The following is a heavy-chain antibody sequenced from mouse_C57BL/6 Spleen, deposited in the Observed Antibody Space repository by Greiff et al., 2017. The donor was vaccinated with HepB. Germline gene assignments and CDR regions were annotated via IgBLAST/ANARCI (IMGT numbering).Heavy chain of an antibody. CDR3: ASDREVVAHWYFDV. CDR1: GFTFSSYA. D-gene: IGHD1-1*01. V-gene: IGHV5-4*01. Sequence: EVQLVESGGGLVKPGGSLKLSCAASGFTFSSYAMSWVRQTPEKRLEWVATISDGGSYTYYPDNVKGRFTISRDNAKNNLYLQMSHLKSEDTAMYYCASDREVVAHWYFDVWGTGTTVTVSS. CDR2: ISDGGSYT. J-gene: IGHJ1*03.